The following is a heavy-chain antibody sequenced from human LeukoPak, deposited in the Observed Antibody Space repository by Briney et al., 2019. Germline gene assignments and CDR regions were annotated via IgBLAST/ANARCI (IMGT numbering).Heavy chain of an antibody. V-gene: IGHV3-33*01. CDR2: IWYDGSNK. CDR3: CDGMDV. J-gene: IGHJ6*02. CDR1: GFTFSSYG. Sequence: SGGYLRLSCAASGFTFSSYGMHWVRQAPGKGLEWVAVIWYDGSNKYYADSVKGRFTISRDNSKNTLYLQMNSLRSEDTATYYCCDGMDVWGQGTTVAVSS.